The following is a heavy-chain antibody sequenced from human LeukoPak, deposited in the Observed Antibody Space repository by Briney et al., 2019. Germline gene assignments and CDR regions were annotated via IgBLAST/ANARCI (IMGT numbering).Heavy chain of an antibody. Sequence: GGSLRLSCAVSGFTLGSYWMHWVRQAPGQGLAWVSRVNTDGSSTTYAESVKGRFTISKDNAKNTLYLQMNGLRAEDTAVYYCARVLTGSWDWFDPWGQGTLVTVSS. J-gene: IGHJ5*02. CDR2: VNTDGSST. V-gene: IGHV3-74*01. D-gene: IGHD2-8*02. CDR3: ARVLTGSWDWFDP. CDR1: GFTLGSYW.